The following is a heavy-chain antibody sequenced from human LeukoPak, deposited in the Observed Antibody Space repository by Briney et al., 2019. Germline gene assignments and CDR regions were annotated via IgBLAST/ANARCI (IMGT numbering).Heavy chain of an antibody. Sequence: AGSLRLSCAASGLNFNDNDMDWVRQAPGKGREWVAVIWDDGSNRYYAESVKGRFTISRDISKNMLYLQMNSLRVEDTAVYYCAKERGGQDWDFDLWGRGTLVTVSS. CDR2: IWDDGSNR. J-gene: IGHJ2*01. CDR1: GLNFNDND. CDR3: AKERGGQDWDFDL. D-gene: IGHD3-10*01. V-gene: IGHV3-33*06.